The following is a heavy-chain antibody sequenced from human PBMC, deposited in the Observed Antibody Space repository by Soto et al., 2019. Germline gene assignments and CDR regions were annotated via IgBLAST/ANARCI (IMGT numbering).Heavy chain of an antibody. CDR1: GFTFSSYS. J-gene: IGHJ3*02. CDR3: ARARTYYDFWSGPPDAFDI. CDR2: ISSSSSYI. V-gene: IGHV3-21*01. D-gene: IGHD3-3*01. Sequence: PGGSLRLSCAASGFTFSSYSMNWVRQAPGKGLEWVSSISSSSSYIYYADSVKGRFTISRDNAKNSLYLQMNSLRAEDTAVYYCARARTYYDFWSGPPDAFDIWGQGTMVTVSS.